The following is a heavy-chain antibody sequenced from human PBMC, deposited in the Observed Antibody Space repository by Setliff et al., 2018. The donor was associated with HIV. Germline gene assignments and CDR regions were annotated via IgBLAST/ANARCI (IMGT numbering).Heavy chain of an antibody. V-gene: IGHV5-51*01. CDR2: INPGDSDT. J-gene: IGHJ4*02. Sequence: GESLKISCQASGFTFTNYWIAWVRQTPGKGLEWMGIINPGDSDTRYRPSFQGQVTISVDKSINTAYLQWAGLKASDSATYYCAASFNDKSDYYSVFVYWGQGTLVTVSS. CDR1: GFTFTNYW. CDR3: AASFNDKSDYYSVFVY. D-gene: IGHD3-22*01.